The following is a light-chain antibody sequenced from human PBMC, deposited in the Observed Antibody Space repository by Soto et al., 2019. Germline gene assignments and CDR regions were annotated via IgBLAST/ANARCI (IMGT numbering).Light chain of an antibody. CDR1: SSNIGAGYD. V-gene: IGLV1-40*01. CDR2: GNG. CDR3: QSYDSSLSAGV. J-gene: IGLJ3*02. Sequence: QSVLTQPPSVSGAPGQRVTISCTESSSNIGAGYDVHWYQQLPGTAPKLLIYGNGNRPSGVPDRFSGSKSGTSASLAITGLQAEDEADYYCQSYDSSLSAGVFGGGTKLTVL.